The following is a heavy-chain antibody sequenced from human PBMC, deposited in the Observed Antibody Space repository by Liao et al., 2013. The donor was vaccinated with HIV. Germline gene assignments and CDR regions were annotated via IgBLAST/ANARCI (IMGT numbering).Heavy chain of an antibody. CDR3: ARSLSYCRGDCYPNWFDP. V-gene: IGHV4-4*07. Sequence: QVNLQESGPGLVKPSETLSLTCTVSGGSISSYYWSWIRQPAGKGLEWIGRISTSGSASYNPSLKSRVSMSWDSSRSRFSLRLTSVTAADTAVYYCARSLSYCRGDCYPNWFDPSGRGNPSVTVSS. D-gene: IGHD2-21*02. J-gene: IGHJ5*02. CDR1: GGSISSYY. CDR2: ISTSGSA.